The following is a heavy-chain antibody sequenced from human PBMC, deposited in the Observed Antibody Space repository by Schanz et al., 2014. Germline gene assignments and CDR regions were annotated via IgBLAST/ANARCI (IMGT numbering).Heavy chain of an antibody. Sequence: QLQLVQSGAEVKKPGSSVKVSCKLSGGTFSSYTISWMRQAPGQGLEWMGWISPYNGNTNYAQKLQGRVTMTADTSTSTAYMDLRSLRSDDTAVYYCAGTYCSSTSCYTGYYYMDVWGKGTTVTVSS. CDR3: AGTYCSSTSCYTGYYYMDV. V-gene: IGHV1-18*01. CDR1: GGTFSSYT. CDR2: ISPYNGNT. D-gene: IGHD2-2*02. J-gene: IGHJ6*03.